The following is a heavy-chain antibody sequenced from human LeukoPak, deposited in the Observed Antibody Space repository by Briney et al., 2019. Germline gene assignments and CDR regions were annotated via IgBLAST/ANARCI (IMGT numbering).Heavy chain of an antibody. D-gene: IGHD3-9*01. CDR2: IKQDGSEK. J-gene: IGHJ4*02. CDR1: GFTFSSYW. Sequence: QPGGSLRLSCAASGFTFSSYWMSWVRQAPGKGLEWVANIKQDGSEKYYVDSVKGRFTISRDNSKNTLYLRMNSLRAEDTAVYYCASNILTGYYGFTGFDYWGQGTLVTVSS. V-gene: IGHV3-7*01. CDR3: ASNILTGYYGFTGFDY.